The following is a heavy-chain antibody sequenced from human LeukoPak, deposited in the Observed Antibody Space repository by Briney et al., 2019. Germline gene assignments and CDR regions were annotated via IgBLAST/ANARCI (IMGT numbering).Heavy chain of an antibody. J-gene: IGHJ4*02. CDR2: INPNSGGT. CDR3: ARHGSPLNDYGAPLDY. CDR1: GYTFTGYY. D-gene: IGHD4-17*01. Sequence: ASVKVSCKASGYTFTGYYMHWVRQAPGQGLEWMGWINPNSGGTNYAQKFQGRVTMTRDTSISTAYLQWRSLKASDTAMYYCARHGSPLNDYGAPLDYWGQGTLVTVSS. V-gene: IGHV1-2*02.